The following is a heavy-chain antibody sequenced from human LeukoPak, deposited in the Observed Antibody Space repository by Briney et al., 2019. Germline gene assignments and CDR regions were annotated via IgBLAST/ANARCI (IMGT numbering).Heavy chain of an antibody. V-gene: IGHV4-38-2*02. CDR2: LYHSGPT. CDR3: ARVEVPRDINDWYFDL. J-gene: IGHJ2*01. Sequence: PETLSLPCTVSGYSLAHGFFWDWIRQPPGGGLEWIGSLYHSGPTYYNTSLKSRISTSVDTSKSQFSLKLRLVTAADTAVYYCARVEVPRDINDWYFDLWGRGTLVTVSS. CDR1: GYSLAHGFF. D-gene: IGHD2-15*01.